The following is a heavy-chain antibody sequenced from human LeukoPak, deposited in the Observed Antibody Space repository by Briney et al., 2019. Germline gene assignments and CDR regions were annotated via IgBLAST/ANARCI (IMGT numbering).Heavy chain of an antibody. D-gene: IGHD1-26*01. CDR2: FDPEDGET. Sequence: ASVKVSCKVSGYTLTELSMHWVRQAPGKGLEWRGGFDPEDGETIYAQKFQGRVTMTEDTSTDTAYMELSSLRSEDTAVYYCATDGVGATSNAEYYFDYWGQGTLVTVSS. J-gene: IGHJ4*02. CDR1: GYTLTELS. V-gene: IGHV1-24*01. CDR3: ATDGVGATSNAEYYFDY.